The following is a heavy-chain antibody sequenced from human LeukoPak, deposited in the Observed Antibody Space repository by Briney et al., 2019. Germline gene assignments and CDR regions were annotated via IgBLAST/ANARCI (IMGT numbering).Heavy chain of an antibody. Sequence: ASVKVSCKASGYTFTSYYMHWVRQAPGQGLEWMGWINPNSGGTNYAQKFQGRVTMTRDTSISTAYMELSRLRSDDTAVYYCARDPSYYGGGPFDYWGQGTLVTVSS. CDR2: INPNSGGT. CDR1: GYTFTSYY. V-gene: IGHV1-2*02. J-gene: IGHJ4*02. CDR3: ARDPSYYGGGPFDY. D-gene: IGHD4-23*01.